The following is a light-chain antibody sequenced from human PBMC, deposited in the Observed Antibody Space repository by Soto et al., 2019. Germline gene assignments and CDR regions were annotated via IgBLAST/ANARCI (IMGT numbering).Light chain of an antibody. J-gene: IGKJ1*01. V-gene: IGKV3-20*01. CDR3: QQYASSPGT. CDR2: GAS. Sequence: EIVLTQSPGTLSLSPGERATLSCRASQSISSSYLAWYQQKPGQAPRLLIYGASSRATGIPDRFSGSGSGTDFTLTISRLEPEDFAMYHCQQYASSPGTLGQGTKVDIK. CDR1: QSISSSY.